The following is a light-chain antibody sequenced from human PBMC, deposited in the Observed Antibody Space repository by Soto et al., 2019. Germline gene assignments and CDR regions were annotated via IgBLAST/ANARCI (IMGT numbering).Light chain of an antibody. Sequence: EIVMTQSPVILSVSPGERATLSRRASQNVNSDLAWYQQKPGQAPRILIYGASTRATDIPARISGSGSGTDFTLTINGLQSEDFAVYYCQQYNKWPPLYTFGQGTKLEIK. CDR2: GAS. CDR1: QNVNSD. CDR3: QQYNKWPPLYT. V-gene: IGKV3-15*01. J-gene: IGKJ2*01.